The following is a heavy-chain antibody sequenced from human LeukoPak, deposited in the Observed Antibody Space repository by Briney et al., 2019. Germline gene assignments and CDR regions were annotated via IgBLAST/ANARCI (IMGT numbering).Heavy chain of an antibody. J-gene: IGHJ5*02. Sequence: SETLSLTCTVSGGSISSGGYYWSWIRQHPGKGLEWIGYIYYSGSTYYNPSLKSRVTISVDTSKNQFSLKLSSVTAADTAVYYCARRWSGYDVVVDWFDPWGQGTLVTVSS. CDR3: ARRWSGYDVVVDWFDP. CDR2: IYYSGST. V-gene: IGHV4-31*03. CDR1: GGSISSGGYY. D-gene: IGHD5-12*01.